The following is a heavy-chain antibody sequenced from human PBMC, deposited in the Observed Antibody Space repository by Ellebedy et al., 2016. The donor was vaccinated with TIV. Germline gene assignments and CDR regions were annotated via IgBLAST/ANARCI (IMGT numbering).Heavy chain of an antibody. V-gene: IGHV3-30*04. CDR3: ARDSRVTTSYYYHGMDV. CDR1: GFTFSSYA. CDR2: ISYDGRNK. J-gene: IGHJ6*02. Sequence: GGSLRLSCAASGFTFSSYAMHWVRQAPGKGLEWVALISYDGRNKYYADSVKGRFTISRDNSKNTLYLQMNSLRAEDTAVYYCARDSRVTTSYYYHGMDVWGQGTRSPSP. D-gene: IGHD4-17*01.